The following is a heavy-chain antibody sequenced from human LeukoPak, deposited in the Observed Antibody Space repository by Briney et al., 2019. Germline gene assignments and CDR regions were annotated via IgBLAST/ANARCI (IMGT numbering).Heavy chain of an antibody. V-gene: IGHV1-46*01. D-gene: IGHD3-22*01. CDR2: INPSGGST. J-gene: IGHJ4*02. CDR3: ARDSSGYYYLGY. CDR1: GYTFTSYY. Sequence: ASVKVSCKASGYTFTSYYMHWVRQAPGRGLEWMGIINPSGGSTSYAQKFQGRVTMTRDTSTSTVYMELSSLRSEDTAVYYCARDSSGYYYLGYWGQGTLVTVSS.